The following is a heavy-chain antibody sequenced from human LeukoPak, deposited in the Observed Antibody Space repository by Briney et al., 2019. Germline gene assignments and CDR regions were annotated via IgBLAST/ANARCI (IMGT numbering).Heavy chain of an antibody. D-gene: IGHD2-2*01. CDR3: ARGSTSLDAFDI. CDR1: GFTFSSYD. J-gene: IGHJ3*02. V-gene: IGHV3-13*01. CDR2: IGTAGDT. Sequence: GGSLRLSCAASGFTFSSYDMHWVRPATGKGLEWVSAIGTAGDTYYPGSVKGRFTISRENAKNSLYLQMNSLRAGDTAVYYCARGSTSLDAFDIWGQGTMVTVSS.